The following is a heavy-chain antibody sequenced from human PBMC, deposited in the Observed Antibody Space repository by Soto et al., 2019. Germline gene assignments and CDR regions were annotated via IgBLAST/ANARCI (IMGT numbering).Heavy chain of an antibody. Sequence: EVQLVEAGGGLVQPGGSLRLSCAASGFTFSRYSMNWVRQAPGKGLEWVSYVSSSSSAIYYADSVKGRFTISRDNARNSLYLQMNGLRDEDTAVYYCARGTDDSSGSMFDYWGQGTLVTVSS. V-gene: IGHV3-48*02. CDR2: VSSSSSAI. J-gene: IGHJ4*02. D-gene: IGHD3-22*01. CDR3: ARGTDDSSGSMFDY. CDR1: GFTFSRYS.